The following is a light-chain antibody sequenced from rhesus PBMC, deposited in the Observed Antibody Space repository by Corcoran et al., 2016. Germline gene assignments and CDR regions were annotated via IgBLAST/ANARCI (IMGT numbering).Light chain of an antibody. Sequence: QAALTQPRSVSGSPGQSVTISCTGTSNDIGGYNYVSWYQQHPGTAPKLMISEVSKRPSGVSDRFSGSKSGNTASLTISGLQAEDEADYYCSSYAGSNIYIFGAGTRLTVL. CDR2: EVS. V-gene: IGLV2-32*02. CDR1: SNDIGGYNY. CDR3: SSYAGSNIYI. J-gene: IGLJ1*01.